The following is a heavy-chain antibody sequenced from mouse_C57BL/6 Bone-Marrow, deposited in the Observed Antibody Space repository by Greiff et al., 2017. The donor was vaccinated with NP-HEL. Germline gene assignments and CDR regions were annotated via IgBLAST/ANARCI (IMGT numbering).Heavy chain of an antibody. CDR3: ARREATVNWYFDV. J-gene: IGHJ1*03. V-gene: IGHV3-1*01. D-gene: IGHD1-1*01. Sequence: VQLQQSGPGMVKPSQSLSLTCTVTGYSITSGYDWHWIRHFPGNKLEWMGYISYSGSTNYNPSLKSRISITHDTSKNHFFLKLNSVTTEDTATYYCARREATVNWYFDVWGTGTTVTVSS. CDR1: GYSITSGYD. CDR2: ISYSGST.